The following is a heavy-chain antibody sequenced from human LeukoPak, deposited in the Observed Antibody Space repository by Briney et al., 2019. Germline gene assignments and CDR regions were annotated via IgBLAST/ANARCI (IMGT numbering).Heavy chain of an antibody. D-gene: IGHD2-2*03. CDR2: ISGSGGST. J-gene: IGHJ4*02. CDR3: AKVDEGPLAIVVVPAAITYGGNFDY. Sequence: PGGSLRLSCAASGFTFSSYAMSWVRQAPGKGLEWVSAISGSGGSTYYADSVKGRFTISRDNSKNTLYLQMNSLRAEDTAVYYCAKVDEGPLAIVVVPAAITYGGNFDYWGQGTLVTVSS. V-gene: IGHV3-23*01. CDR1: GFTFSSYA.